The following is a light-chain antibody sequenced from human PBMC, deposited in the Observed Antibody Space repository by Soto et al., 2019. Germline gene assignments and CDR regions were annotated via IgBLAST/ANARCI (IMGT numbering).Light chain of an antibody. CDR3: SSYAGGDSPVL. V-gene: IGLV2-14*01. CDR2: EVS. J-gene: IGLJ3*02. Sequence: QSALTQPASVSGSPGQSITISCTGTSSDVGGYNYVSWYQQHPGKAPKLMIYEVSYRPSGVSDRFSGSKSGNTASLTISGLQAEDEADYYCSSYAGGDSPVLFGGGTKLTVL. CDR1: SSDVGGYNY.